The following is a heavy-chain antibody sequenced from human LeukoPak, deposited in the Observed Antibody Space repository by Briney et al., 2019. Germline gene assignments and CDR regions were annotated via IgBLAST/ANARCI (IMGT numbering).Heavy chain of an antibody. J-gene: IGHJ4*02. CDR2: ISHSGST. V-gene: IGHV4-59*08. D-gene: IGHD2/OR15-2a*01. Sequence: SETLSLTCTVSGGSISSYYWSWIRQPPGKGLEWIGYISHSGSTNYSPSLKSRVTISLDTSKNQFSLKLSSVTAADTAVYYCAGHHPRNTVDFWGQGTLVTVSS. CDR3: AGHHPRNTVDF. CDR1: GGSISSYY.